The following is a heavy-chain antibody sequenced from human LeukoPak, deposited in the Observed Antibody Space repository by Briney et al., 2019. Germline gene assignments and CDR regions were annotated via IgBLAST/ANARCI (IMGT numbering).Heavy chain of an antibody. CDR3: ARAVGPFDI. V-gene: IGHV3-23*01. D-gene: IGHD2-2*01. Sequence: GGSLRLSCAASGFAFSSQAMGWVRQAPGKGLEWVSVISDSGSITYYADSVKGRFTISRDNSKNTLYLQMNSLRAEDTAVYYCARAVGPFDIWGQGTMVTVSS. J-gene: IGHJ3*02. CDR1: GFAFSSQA. CDR2: ISDSGSIT.